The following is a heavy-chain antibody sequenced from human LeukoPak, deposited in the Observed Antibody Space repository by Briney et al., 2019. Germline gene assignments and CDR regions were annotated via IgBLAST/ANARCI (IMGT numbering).Heavy chain of an antibody. CDR2: IWYDGSNK. V-gene: IGHV3-33*06. J-gene: IGHJ6*03. CDR1: GFTFSSYG. D-gene: IGHD6-13*01. CDR3: AKEGVERNYYYYMDV. Sequence: GRSLRLSCAASGFTFSSYGMHWVRQAPGKGLEWVAVIWYDGSNKYYADSVKGRFTISRDNSKNKLYLQMNSLRVEDTAVYYCAKEGVERNYYYYMDVWGKGTTVTVSS.